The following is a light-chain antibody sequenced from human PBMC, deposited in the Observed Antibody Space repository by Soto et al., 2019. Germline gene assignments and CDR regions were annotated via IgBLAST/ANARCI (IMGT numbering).Light chain of an antibody. CDR3: QQRSNWQIT. CDR1: QSVSTY. CDR2: DAS. Sequence: EAMLTQSPATPSLSPGESATLSCRASQSVSTYLAWYQQKPGQAPRLLIYDASNRVTGIPARFRGSGSGTDFTLTICSLEPDDFAVYYCQQRSNWQITFGQGTRLEI. V-gene: IGKV3-11*01. J-gene: IGKJ5*01.